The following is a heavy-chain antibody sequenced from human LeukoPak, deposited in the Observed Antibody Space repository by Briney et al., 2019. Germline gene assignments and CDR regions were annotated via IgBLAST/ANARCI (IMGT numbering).Heavy chain of an antibody. CDR3: ARAGREYYFDY. V-gene: IGHV3-21*01. J-gene: IGHJ4*02. CDR2: ISSSSSYI. Sequence: GGSLRLSCAASGFTFSSYAMHWVRQAPGKGLEWVSSISSSSSYIYYADSVKGRFTISRDNAKNSLYLQMNSLRAEDTAVYYCARAGREYYFDYWGQGTLVTVSS. D-gene: IGHD2/OR15-2a*01. CDR1: GFTFSSYA.